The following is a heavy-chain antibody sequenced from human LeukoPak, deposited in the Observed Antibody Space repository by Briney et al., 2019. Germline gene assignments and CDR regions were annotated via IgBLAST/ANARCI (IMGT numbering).Heavy chain of an antibody. CDR2: IYYLGNT. J-gene: IGHJ4*02. Sequence: SETLSLTCTVSGGSINSSSSYWGWIRQPPGKGLEWIASIYYLGNTYYNPSLKSRVTISVDTSKNQFSLKLNSVTAADTAVYYCARKNDYGDYDDYWGQGTLVTVSS. V-gene: IGHV4-39*07. CDR3: ARKNDYGDYDDY. CDR1: GGSINSSSSY. D-gene: IGHD4-17*01.